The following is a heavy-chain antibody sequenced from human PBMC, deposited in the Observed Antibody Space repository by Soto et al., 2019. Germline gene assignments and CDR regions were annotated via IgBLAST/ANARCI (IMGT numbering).Heavy chain of an antibody. Sequence: PSETLSLTCIVSAGSISSSSYYWGWIRHPPGKGWEWLGCIYYSGSTYYNPSLKRRVPISGDTSKNQFSLKLSSVTAADTAVFYCQRHRARNWFDPWGQGTLVTVSS. CDR2: IYYSGST. CDR3: QRHRARNWFDP. D-gene: IGHD6-6*01. V-gene: IGHV4-39*01. J-gene: IGHJ5*02. CDR1: AGSISSSSYY.